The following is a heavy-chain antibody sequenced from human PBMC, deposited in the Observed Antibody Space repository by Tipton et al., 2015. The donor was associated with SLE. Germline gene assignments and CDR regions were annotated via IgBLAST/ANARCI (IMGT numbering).Heavy chain of an antibody. CDR1: GFILTSYE. J-gene: IGHJ4*02. V-gene: IGHV1-8*02. D-gene: IGHD4-17*01. CDR3: ARKDYGDSPFDY. CDR2: MHPNSGKT. Sequence: QLVQSGAEVKEPGASAKVSCETSGFILTSYEISWVRQAPGQGLEWMGWMHPNSGKTVHPQKFQGRITMTRDTSISTAYMELSGLTSEDTAVYYCARKDYGDSPFDYWGQGTLVTVSS.